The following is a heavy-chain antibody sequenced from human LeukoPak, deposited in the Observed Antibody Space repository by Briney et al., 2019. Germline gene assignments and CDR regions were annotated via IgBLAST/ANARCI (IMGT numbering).Heavy chain of an antibody. CDR2: ISSSSSYI. CDR3: ARKPPHDY. CDR1: GFIFSNYA. V-gene: IGHV3-21*01. Sequence: GGSLRLSCAASGFIFSNYAMNWVRQAPGKGLEWVSSISSSSSYIYYADSVKGRFTISRDNAKNSLYLQMNSLRAEDTAVYYCARKPPHDYWGQGTLVTVSS. J-gene: IGHJ4*02.